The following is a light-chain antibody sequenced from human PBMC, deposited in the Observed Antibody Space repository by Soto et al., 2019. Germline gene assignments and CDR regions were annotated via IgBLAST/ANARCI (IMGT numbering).Light chain of an antibody. V-gene: IGLV2-14*01. J-gene: IGLJ2*01. CDR3: SSYTTTSTLGVV. Sequence: QSALTQTASVSGSPGQSITISCTGTSTDVGGYNYVSWYQQHPGKAPKLMIYDVSSRPSGVSDRFSGSKSGKTASLTISGLQAEDEADYYCSSYTTTSTLGVVFGGGTQLTVL. CDR1: STDVGGYNY. CDR2: DVS.